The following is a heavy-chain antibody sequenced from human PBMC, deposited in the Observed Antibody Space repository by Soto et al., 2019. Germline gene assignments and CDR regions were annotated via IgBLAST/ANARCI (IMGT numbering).Heavy chain of an antibody. CDR2: ISGSGGST. Sequence: LRLSCAASGFTFSSYAMSWVRQAPGKGLEWVSAISGSGGSTYYADSVKGRFTISRDNSKNTLYLQMNSLRAEDTAVYYCAKDMWIQLWLWPHYFDYWGQGTLVTVSS. D-gene: IGHD5-18*01. J-gene: IGHJ4*02. V-gene: IGHV3-23*01. CDR3: AKDMWIQLWLWPHYFDY. CDR1: GFTFSSYA.